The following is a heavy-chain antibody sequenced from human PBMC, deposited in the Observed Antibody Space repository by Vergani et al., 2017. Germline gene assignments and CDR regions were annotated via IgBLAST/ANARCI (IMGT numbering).Heavy chain of an antibody. CDR1: GYTFTGYY. D-gene: IGHD3-3*01. CDR2: IIPILGIA. V-gene: IGHV1-69*09. J-gene: IGHJ3*02. CDR3: AREGITIFGVVAIVMWAFDI. Sequence: QVQLVQSGAEVKKPGASVKVSCKASGYTFTGYYMHWVRQAPGQGLEWMGWIIPILGIANYAQKFQGRVTITADKSTSTAYMELSSLRSEDTAVYYCAREGITIFGVVAIVMWAFDIWGQGTMVTVSS.